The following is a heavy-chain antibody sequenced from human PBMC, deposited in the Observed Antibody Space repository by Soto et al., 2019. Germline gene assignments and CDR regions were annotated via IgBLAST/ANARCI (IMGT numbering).Heavy chain of an antibody. D-gene: IGHD2-15*01. CDR3: ARDPLKYGGNPNWFDP. CDR1: GFTFSSYA. J-gene: IGHJ5*02. Sequence: QVQLVESGGGVVQPGRSLRLSCAASGFTFSSYAMHWVRQAPGKGLEWVAVISYDGSNKYYADSVKGRFTISRDNSKNTLYLQMNSLRAEDTAVYYCARDPLKYGGNPNWFDPWGQGTLVTVSS. V-gene: IGHV3-30-3*01. CDR2: ISYDGSNK.